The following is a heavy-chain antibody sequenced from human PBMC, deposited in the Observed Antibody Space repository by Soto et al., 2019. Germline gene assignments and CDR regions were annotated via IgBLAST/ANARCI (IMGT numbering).Heavy chain of an antibody. V-gene: IGHV4-30-2*01. J-gene: IGHJ6*03. CDR3: ARDSRTYSNCYSYYYMDV. CDR1: GGSISSGGYS. Sequence: SETLSVTCAVSGGSISSGGYSWSWIRQAPGKGLEWIGYIYHSGSTYYNPSLKSRVTISVDRSKNQFSLKLSSVTAADTAVYYCARDSRTYSNCYSYYYMDVWGKGTTVTVSS. D-gene: IGHD4-4*01. CDR2: IYHSGST.